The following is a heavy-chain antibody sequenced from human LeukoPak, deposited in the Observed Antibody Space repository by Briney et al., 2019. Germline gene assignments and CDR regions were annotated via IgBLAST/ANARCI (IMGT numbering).Heavy chain of an antibody. Sequence: SGGSLRLSCAASGFTFNTYSMNWVRQAPGKGLEWVSSISSSTYYIYYADSVKGRFTISRDNARDSLYLQMNSLRAEDTALYYCASKTSGSYNYWGQGTLVTVSS. CDR2: ISSSTYYI. J-gene: IGHJ4*02. V-gene: IGHV3-21*01. CDR1: GFTFNTYS. D-gene: IGHD1-26*01. CDR3: ASKTSGSYNY.